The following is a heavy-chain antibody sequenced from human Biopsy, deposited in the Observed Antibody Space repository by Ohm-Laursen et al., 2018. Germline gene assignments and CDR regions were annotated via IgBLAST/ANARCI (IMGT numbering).Heavy chain of an antibody. Sequence: SSVKVSCKASGHTLTGHYMHWVRQAPGQGPEWMGWMNPDSGGTNYAHKFQGRVTMTRDTSISTAYMHLSGLTSDDTAVYYCARLAYSEYRRDPLDVWGQGTMVTVSS. J-gene: IGHJ3*01. D-gene: IGHD5-18*01. V-gene: IGHV1-2*02. CDR1: GHTLTGHY. CDR3: ARLAYSEYRRDPLDV. CDR2: MNPDSGGT.